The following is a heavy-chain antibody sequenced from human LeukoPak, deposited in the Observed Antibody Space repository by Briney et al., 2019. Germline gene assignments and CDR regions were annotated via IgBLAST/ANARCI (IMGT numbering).Heavy chain of an antibody. CDR1: GGSFSGYY. Sequence: PSETLSLTCAVYGGSFSGYYWSWIRQPPGKGLEWIGEINHSGSTNYNPSLKSRVTISVDTSKNQFSLKLSSVTAADTAVYYCARVLSSSWTPDGMDVWGQGTTVTVSS. V-gene: IGHV4-34*01. D-gene: IGHD6-13*01. CDR2: INHSGST. J-gene: IGHJ6*02. CDR3: ARVLSSSWTPDGMDV.